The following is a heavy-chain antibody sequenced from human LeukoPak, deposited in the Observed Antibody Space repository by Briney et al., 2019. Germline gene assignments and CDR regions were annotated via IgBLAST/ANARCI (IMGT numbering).Heavy chain of an antibody. CDR2: IRSKANSYAT. V-gene: IGHV3-73*01. D-gene: IGHD5-24*01. CDR3: TRDVRDGYNIVDY. CDR1: GFTFSGSA. Sequence: GGSLRLSCAASGFTFSGSAMHWVRQASGKGLEWVGRIRSKANSYATAYAASAKGRFTISRDDSKNTAYLQMNSLKTEDTAVYYCTRDVRDGYNIVDYWGQGTLVTVSS. J-gene: IGHJ4*02.